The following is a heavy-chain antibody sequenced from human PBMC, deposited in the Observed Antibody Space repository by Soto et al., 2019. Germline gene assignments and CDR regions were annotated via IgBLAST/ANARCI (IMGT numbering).Heavy chain of an antibody. V-gene: IGHV3-23*01. CDR2: ISGSGGST. Sequence: SGGSLRLSCAASGFTFSSYAMSWVRQAPGKGLEWVSAISGSGGSTYYADSVRGRFTISRDNSKNTLYLQMNSLRAEDTAVYYCAKDWRYSSSSPYYFDYWGQGTLVTVSS. CDR3: AKDWRYSSSSPYYFDY. J-gene: IGHJ4*02. CDR1: GFTFSSYA. D-gene: IGHD6-6*01.